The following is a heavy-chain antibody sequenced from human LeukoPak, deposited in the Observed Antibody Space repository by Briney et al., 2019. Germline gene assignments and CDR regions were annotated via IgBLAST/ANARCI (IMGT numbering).Heavy chain of an antibody. Sequence: SETLSLTCAVYGGSFSGYYWSWIRQPPGKGLEWIGEINHSGSTNYNPSLKSRVTISVDTSKNQFSLKLSSVTAADTAVYYCAKEDCSGGSCYYPLYNWFDPWGQGTLVTVSS. CDR1: GGSFSGYY. CDR3: AKEDCSGGSCYYPLYNWFDP. CDR2: INHSGST. V-gene: IGHV4-34*01. D-gene: IGHD2-15*01. J-gene: IGHJ5*02.